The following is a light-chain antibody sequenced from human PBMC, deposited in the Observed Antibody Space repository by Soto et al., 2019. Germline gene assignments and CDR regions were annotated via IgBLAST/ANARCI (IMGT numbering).Light chain of an antibody. CDR1: QSISTY. CDR3: QQSYSTPYT. J-gene: IGKJ2*01. V-gene: IGKV1-39*01. Sequence: DIQMTQSPSSLSASVGDRVTITCRASQSISTYLNWYQQKPGEAPTRLIHAASSLHSGVPSRFSGSGSGTDFTLTISRLQPEDFATYYCQQSYSTPYTFGQGTKLEIK. CDR2: AAS.